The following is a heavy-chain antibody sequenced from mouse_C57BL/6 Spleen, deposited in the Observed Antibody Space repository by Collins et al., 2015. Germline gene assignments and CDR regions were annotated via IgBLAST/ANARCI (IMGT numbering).Heavy chain of an antibody. D-gene: IGHD2-4*01. V-gene: IGHV1-64*01. J-gene: IGHJ3*01. Sequence: QVQLQQPGAELVKPGASVKLSCKASGYTFTSYWMHWVKQRPGQGLEWIGMIHPNSGSTNYNEKFKSKATLTVDKSSSTAYMQLSSLTSEDSAVYYCARSRSDYGVFAYWGQGTLVTVSA. CDR3: ARSRSDYGVFAY. CDR2: IHPNSGST. CDR1: GYTFTSYW.